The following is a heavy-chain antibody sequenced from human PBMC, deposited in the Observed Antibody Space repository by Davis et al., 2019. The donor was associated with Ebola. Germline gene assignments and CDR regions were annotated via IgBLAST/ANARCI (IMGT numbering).Heavy chain of an antibody. CDR3: VKDRGLALGGIPVSMYFDA. CDR2: ISSSGTYI. D-gene: IGHD6-19*01. Sequence: GESLKISCAASDFTFSLHSMNWVRQAPGKGLEWVSSISSSGTYIYSADSVKGRFTISRDNAKNSLYLQMNSLRAEDTAVYYCVKDRGLALGGIPVSMYFDAWGQGTPVTVSS. V-gene: IGHV3-21*04. J-gene: IGHJ5*02. CDR1: DFTFSLHS.